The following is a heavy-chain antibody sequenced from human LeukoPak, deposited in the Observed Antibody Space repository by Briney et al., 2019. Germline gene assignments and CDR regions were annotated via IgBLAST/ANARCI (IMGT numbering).Heavy chain of an antibody. CDR2: INPSGGST. CDR1: GYTFTSYY. Sequence: ASVKVSCKASGYTFTSYYMHWVRQAPGQGLEWMGIINPSGGSTSYAQKFQGRVTMTRDTSTSTVYMELSSLRSEDTAVYYCARDGRALGTMIVVGPDYWGQGTLVTVSS. V-gene: IGHV1-46*01. D-gene: IGHD3-22*01. CDR3: ARDGRALGTMIVVGPDY. J-gene: IGHJ4*02.